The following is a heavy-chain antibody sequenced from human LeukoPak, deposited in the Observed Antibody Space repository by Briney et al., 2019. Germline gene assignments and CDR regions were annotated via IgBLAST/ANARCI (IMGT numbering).Heavy chain of an antibody. D-gene: IGHD3-16*01. Sequence: GGSLRLSCAASGFTFSSYAMSWVRQAPGKGLEWVSAISGSGGSTYYADSVKGRFTISRDNAKNSLYLQMNSLRAEDTAVYYCARDASAWSRDYWGLGTLVTVSS. CDR1: GFTFSSYA. CDR3: ARDASAWSRDY. CDR2: ISGSGGST. V-gene: IGHV3-23*01. J-gene: IGHJ4*02.